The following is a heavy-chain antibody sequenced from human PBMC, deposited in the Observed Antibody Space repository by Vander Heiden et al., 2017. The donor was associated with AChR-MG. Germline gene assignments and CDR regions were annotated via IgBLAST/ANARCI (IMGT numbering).Heavy chain of an antibody. CDR1: AVSISSCY. V-gene: IGHV4-4*07. Sequence: QVQLQESGLGLVKPSETVSLTCTVPAVSISSCYWSWIRRPAGKRLEWIVRIHSSGSSDYNPSLNSRVTMSVDTSKNQFFLKLNSVTAADTAVYSCARGPDDYGDYERAFDYWSQGTLVTVSS. D-gene: IGHD4-17*01. J-gene: IGHJ4*02. CDR2: IHSSGSS. CDR3: ARGPDDYGDYERAFDY.